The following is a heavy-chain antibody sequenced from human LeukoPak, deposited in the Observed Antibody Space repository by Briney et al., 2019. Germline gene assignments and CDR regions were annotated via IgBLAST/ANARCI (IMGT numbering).Heavy chain of an antibody. J-gene: IGHJ4*02. V-gene: IGHV3-33*01. CDR3: ARESFGSGSYPDY. Sequence: PGRSLRLSCAASGFAFNTYAMHWVRQAPGKGLEWVTLIWHDGSHKFYIDSVRGRFTISRDNSRSTVYLQMNGLRAEDTAVYYCARESFGSGSYPDYWGQGTLVTVSS. D-gene: IGHD3-10*01. CDR1: GFAFNTYA. CDR2: IWHDGSHK.